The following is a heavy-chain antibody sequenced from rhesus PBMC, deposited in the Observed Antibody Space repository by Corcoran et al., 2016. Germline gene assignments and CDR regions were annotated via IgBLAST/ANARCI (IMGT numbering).Heavy chain of an antibody. V-gene: IGHV4S2*01. CDR3: ARDRGYSGYSPYYFDY. D-gene: IGHD5-30*01. CDR1: GASISSNY. Sequence: QVQLQESGPGLVKPSETLPLTCAVSGASISSNYWSWIRQAPGKGLEWIGRFVGIGGSTDTNPSLKCRVNISIDTSKNQFSLKLSSVTAADTAVYYGARDRGYSGYSPYYFDYWGQGVLVTVSS. J-gene: IGHJ4*01. CDR2: FVGIGGST.